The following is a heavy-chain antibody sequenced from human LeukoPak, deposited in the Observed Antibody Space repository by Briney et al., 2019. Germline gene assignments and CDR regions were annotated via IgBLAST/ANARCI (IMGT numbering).Heavy chain of an antibody. J-gene: IGHJ4*02. Sequence: PGGSLRLSCAASGFTVITNDMTWVRQAPGKGLEWVSVLYSDGNTKYADSVQGRFTISRDNSKNTLYLQMNSLRAEDTAVYYCAKDEPGGVVMNRYFDYWGQGTLVTVSS. V-gene: IGHV3-53*01. CDR3: AKDEPGGVVMNRYFDY. CDR2: LYSDGNT. CDR1: GFTVITND. D-gene: IGHD3-3*01.